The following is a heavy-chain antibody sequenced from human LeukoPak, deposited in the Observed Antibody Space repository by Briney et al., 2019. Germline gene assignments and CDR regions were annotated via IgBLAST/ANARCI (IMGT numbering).Heavy chain of an antibody. CDR3: AREPTVVTGAFDI. V-gene: IGHV4-30-4*08. J-gene: IGHJ3*02. CDR1: GGSFSGYY. CDR2: IYYSGST. D-gene: IGHD4-23*01. Sequence: SETLSLTCAVYGGSFSGYYWSWIRQPPGKGLEWIGYIYYSGSTYYNPSLKSRVTISVDTSKNQFSLKLSSVTAADTAVYYCAREPTVVTGAFDIWGQGTMVTVSS.